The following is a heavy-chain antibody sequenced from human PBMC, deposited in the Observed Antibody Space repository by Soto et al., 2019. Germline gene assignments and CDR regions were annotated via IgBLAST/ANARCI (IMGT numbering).Heavy chain of an antibody. CDR2: FYYTGST. CDR3: ARRLDCGHRYVTAPIDV. Sequence: QLQLQESGPGLVKPSETLSLTCVVSGDSMTRGSYYWALIRQPPGKGLEWVGSFYYTGSTNYNPYLNRRVNVSADTSNNPFYLRLTSVTASDTAVYYCARRLDCGHRYVTAPIDVWGKGATVGVS. V-gene: IGHV4-39*02. D-gene: IGHD2-21*01. J-gene: IGHJ6*03. CDR1: GDSMTRGSYY.